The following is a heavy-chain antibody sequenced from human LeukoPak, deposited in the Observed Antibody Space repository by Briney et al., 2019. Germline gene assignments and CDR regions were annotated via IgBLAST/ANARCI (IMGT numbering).Heavy chain of an antibody. CDR3: ARAFLVGYSPEQYFFDY. Sequence: PSETLSLTCAVYGGSFSGYYWSWIRQPPGEGLEWIGEINHSGSTNYNPSLKSRVTISVGTSKNQFSLRLSSVTAADTAVYYCARAFLVGYSPEQYFFDYWGQGTLVTVSS. J-gene: IGHJ4*02. CDR2: INHSGST. CDR1: GGSFSGYY. V-gene: IGHV4-34*01. D-gene: IGHD2-15*01.